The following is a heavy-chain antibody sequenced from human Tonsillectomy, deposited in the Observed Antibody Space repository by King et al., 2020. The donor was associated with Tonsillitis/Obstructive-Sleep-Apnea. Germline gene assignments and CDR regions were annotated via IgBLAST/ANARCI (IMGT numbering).Heavy chain of an antibody. CDR2: INSDGSST. CDR3: AFDMITFGGVIAPDAFDI. V-gene: IGHV3-74*01. CDR1: GFTFSSYW. Sequence: VQLVESGGGLVQPGGSLRLSCAASGFTFSSYWMHWVRQAPGKGLVWVSRINSDGSSTSYADSVKGRFTISRDNAKNTLYLQMNSLRAVDTAVYYCAFDMITFGGVIAPDAFDIWGQGTMVTVSS. J-gene: IGHJ3*02. D-gene: IGHD3-16*02.